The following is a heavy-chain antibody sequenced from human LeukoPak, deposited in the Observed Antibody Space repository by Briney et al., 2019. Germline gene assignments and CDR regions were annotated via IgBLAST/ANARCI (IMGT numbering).Heavy chain of an antibody. Sequence: GASVKVSCKASGYTFTGYYVHWVRQAPGQGLEWMGWINPNSGGTNYAQKFQGRVTMTRDTSISTAYMELSRLRSDDTAVYYCAGTRGKTYYYDSTSRGAFDIWGQGTMVTVSS. CDR3: AGTRGKTYYYDSTSRGAFDI. J-gene: IGHJ3*02. CDR1: GYTFTGYY. CDR2: INPNSGGT. V-gene: IGHV1-2*02. D-gene: IGHD3-22*01.